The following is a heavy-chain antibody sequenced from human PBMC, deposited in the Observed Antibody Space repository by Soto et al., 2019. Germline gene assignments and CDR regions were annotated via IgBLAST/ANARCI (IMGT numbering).Heavy chain of an antibody. CDR3: ARDPTPYYYDSSGYPDPTFDY. J-gene: IGHJ4*02. CDR1: GYTFTGYY. V-gene: IGHV1-2*04. CDR2: INPNSGGT. D-gene: IGHD3-22*01. Sequence: ASVKVSCKASGYTFTGYYTHWVRQAPGQGLEWMGWINPNSGGTNYAQKFQGWVTMTRDTSISTAYMELSRLRSDDTAVYYCARDPTPYYYDSSGYPDPTFDYWGQGTLVTVS.